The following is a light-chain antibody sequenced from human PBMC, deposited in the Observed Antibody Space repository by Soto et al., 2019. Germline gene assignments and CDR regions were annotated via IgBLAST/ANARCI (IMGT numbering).Light chain of an antibody. CDR2: EGS. Sequence: QSVLTQPASVSGSPGQSITISCTGTSSDVGSYNLVSWYQQHPGKAPKLMIYEGSKRPSGVSNRFSGSKSGNTATLTLSGLQAEDEADYYCCSYAGSSTPVVFGGGTKLTVL. V-gene: IGLV2-23*01. CDR3: CSYAGSSTPVV. J-gene: IGLJ2*01. CDR1: SSDVGSYNL.